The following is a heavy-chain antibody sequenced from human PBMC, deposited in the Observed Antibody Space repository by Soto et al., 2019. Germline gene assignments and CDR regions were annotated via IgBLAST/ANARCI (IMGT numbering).Heavy chain of an antibody. Sequence: KPSETLSLTCTVSGGSVSSGSYYWSWIRQPPGKGLEWIGYIYYSGSTNYNPSLKSRVTISVDTSKNQFSLKLSSVTAADTAVYYCARVYYDILTGYSWYFDYWGQGTLVTVSS. V-gene: IGHV4-61*01. CDR1: GGSVSSGSYY. J-gene: IGHJ4*02. CDR2: IYYSGST. CDR3: ARVYYDILTGYSWYFDY. D-gene: IGHD3-9*01.